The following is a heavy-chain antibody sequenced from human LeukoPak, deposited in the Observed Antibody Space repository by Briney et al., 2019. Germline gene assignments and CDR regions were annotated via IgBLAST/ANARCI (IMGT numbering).Heavy chain of an antibody. CDR1: GGTFSSYA. CDR2: ITPIFGTA. Sequence: SVKVSYKASGGTFSSYAISWVRQAPGQGLEWMGGITPIFGTANYAQEFQGRVTITEDKSTSTAYMELSSLRSEDTAVYYCARASLPPAYCGGDCPMFDYWGQGTLVTVSS. CDR3: ARASLPPAYCGGDCPMFDY. V-gene: IGHV1-69*06. D-gene: IGHD2-21*02. J-gene: IGHJ4*02.